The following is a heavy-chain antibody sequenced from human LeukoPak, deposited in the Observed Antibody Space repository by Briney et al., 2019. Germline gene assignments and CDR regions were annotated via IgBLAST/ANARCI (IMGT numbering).Heavy chain of an antibody. CDR3: ARARYANAWYAFDI. Sequence: SETLSLTCTVSGGSVSSAAYYWSWIRRPPGRGLEWIAYLSHSGSSDSNPSLTSRVTTLVDTSKNQFSLKLTSVTAADTAVYYCARARYANAWYAFDIWGHGTMVTVSS. J-gene: IGHJ3*02. CDR1: GGSVSSAAYY. D-gene: IGHD2-2*01. CDR2: LSHSGSS. V-gene: IGHV4-61*08.